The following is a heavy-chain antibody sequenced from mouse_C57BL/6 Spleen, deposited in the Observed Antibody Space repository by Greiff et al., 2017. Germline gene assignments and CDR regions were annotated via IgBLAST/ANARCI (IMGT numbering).Heavy chain of an antibody. D-gene: IGHD3-2*02. CDR1: GFTFSSYT. V-gene: IGHV5-9*01. CDR3: ARQTAQSYAMDY. Sequence: EVQRVESGGGLVKPGGSLKLSCAASGFTFSSYTMSWVRQTPEKRLEWVATISGGGGNTYYPDSVKGRFTISRDNAKNTLYLQMSSLRSEDTALYYCARQTAQSYAMDYWGQGTSVTVSS. CDR2: ISGGGGNT. J-gene: IGHJ4*01.